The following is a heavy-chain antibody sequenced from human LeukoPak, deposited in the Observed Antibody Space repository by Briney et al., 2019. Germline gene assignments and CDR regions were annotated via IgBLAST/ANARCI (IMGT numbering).Heavy chain of an antibody. CDR3: ARAHSSSSSNY. CDR1: GYTFSSYG. D-gene: IGHD6-6*01. J-gene: IGHJ4*02. Sequence: ASVKVSCKASGYTFSSYGINWVRQAPGQGLEWMGWISAYNGNTNYAQKLQGRVTMTTDTSTSTAYMGLRSLRSDDTAVYHCARAHSSSSSNYWGQGALVTVSS. V-gene: IGHV1-18*01. CDR2: ISAYNGNT.